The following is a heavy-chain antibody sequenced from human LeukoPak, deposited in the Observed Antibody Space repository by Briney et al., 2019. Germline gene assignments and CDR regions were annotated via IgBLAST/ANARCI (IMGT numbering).Heavy chain of an antibody. J-gene: IGHJ5*02. Sequence: ASVKVSCKASVYTFTRYGIRWVRQAPGQGLEWMGWISAYNGNTNYAQKLQGRVTMTTDTSTSTAYMELRSLRSDDTAVYYCAREYSGYDPAPIQYWFDPWGQGTLVTVSS. CDR3: AREYSGYDPAPIQYWFDP. V-gene: IGHV1-18*01. D-gene: IGHD5-12*01. CDR1: VYTFTRYG. CDR2: ISAYNGNT.